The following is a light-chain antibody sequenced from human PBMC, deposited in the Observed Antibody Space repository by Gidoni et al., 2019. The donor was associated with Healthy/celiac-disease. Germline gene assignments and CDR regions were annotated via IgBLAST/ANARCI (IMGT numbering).Light chain of an antibody. Sequence: DIVLTHSPDFLAVSLGEMATINCKSSQRFLYRSYSKNYLAWYQQKPGQPPKLLIYCASTRESGVPDRFSGSGSGTDFTLTISSLQAEDVAVYYCQQYYSTPHTFGQGTKLEIK. V-gene: IGKV4-1*01. CDR3: QQYYSTPHT. J-gene: IGKJ2*01. CDR2: CAS. CDR1: QRFLYRSYSKNY.